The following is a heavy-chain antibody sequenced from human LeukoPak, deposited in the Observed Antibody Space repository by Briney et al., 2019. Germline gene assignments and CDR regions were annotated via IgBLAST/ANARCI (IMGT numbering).Heavy chain of an antibody. CDR2: ISAYNGNT. CDR1: GYTFTSYD. J-gene: IGHJ6*02. V-gene: IGHV1-18*01. D-gene: IGHD3-10*01. Sequence: ASVKVSCKASGYTFTSYDISWVRQAPGQGLEWMGWISAYNGNTNYAQKLQGRVTMTTDTSTSTAYMELRSLRSDDTAVYYCGRYLVRGVTIALTGGMDVWGQGTTVTVSS. CDR3: GRYLVRGVTIALTGGMDV.